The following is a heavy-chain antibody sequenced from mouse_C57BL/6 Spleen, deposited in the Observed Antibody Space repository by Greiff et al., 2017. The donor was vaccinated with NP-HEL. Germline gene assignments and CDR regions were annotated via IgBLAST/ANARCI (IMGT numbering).Heavy chain of an antibody. D-gene: IGHD1-1*01. CDR1: GYTFTRYG. V-gene: IGHV1-81*01. CDR2: IYPRSGNT. Sequence: VQLQQSGAELARPGASVKLSCKASGYTFTRYGISWVKQRTGQGLEWIGEIYPRSGNTYYNEKFKGKATLTADKSSSTAYMELRSLTSEDSAVYFCAREKSSLMDYWGQGTSVTVSS. CDR3: AREKSSLMDY. J-gene: IGHJ4*01.